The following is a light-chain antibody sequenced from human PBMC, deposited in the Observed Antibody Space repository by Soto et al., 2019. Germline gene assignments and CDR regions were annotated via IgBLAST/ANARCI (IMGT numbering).Light chain of an antibody. Sequence: EIVLTQSPATLSLSPGERATLSCRASQSVSSYLAWYQQKPGQAPRLLIYDASNRATGIPARFSGSGSGTDFTLTITRLEPEDFAVYYCQQYATSPWTFGLGTKVDIK. V-gene: IGKV3-11*01. CDR3: QQYATSPWT. CDR1: QSVSSY. J-gene: IGKJ1*01. CDR2: DAS.